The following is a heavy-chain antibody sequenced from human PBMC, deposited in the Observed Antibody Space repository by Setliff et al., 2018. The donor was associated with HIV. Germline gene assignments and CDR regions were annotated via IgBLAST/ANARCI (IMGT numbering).Heavy chain of an antibody. Sequence: SETLSLTCTVSGGSISSNGYYWGWIRQPPGKGLEWIGSIYYSGNAYYNPSLKSRLTISIDTSKKQFSLNLSAVTAADTAVYHCARLSSYRSSSYYFDYWGQGALVTVSS. CDR3: ARLSSYRSSSYYFDY. V-gene: IGHV4-39*01. CDR2: IYYSGNA. CDR1: GGSISSNGYY. J-gene: IGHJ4*02. D-gene: IGHD6-6*01.